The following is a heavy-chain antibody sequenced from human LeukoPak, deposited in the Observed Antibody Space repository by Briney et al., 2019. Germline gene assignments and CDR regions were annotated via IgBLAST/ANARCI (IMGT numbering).Heavy chain of an antibody. Sequence: SVKVSCKASGFTFTSSAMQWVRQARGQRLEWIGWIVVGSGNTNYAQKFQERVTITRDMSTSTAYMELSSLRSEDTAVYYCAALNSSSWYYFDYRGQGTLVTVSS. CDR1: GFTFTSSA. V-gene: IGHV1-58*02. D-gene: IGHD6-13*01. CDR3: AALNSSSWYYFDY. CDR2: IVVGSGNT. J-gene: IGHJ4*02.